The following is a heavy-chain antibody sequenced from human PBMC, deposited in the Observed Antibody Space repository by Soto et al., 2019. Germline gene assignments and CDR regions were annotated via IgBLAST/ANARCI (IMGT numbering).Heavy chain of an antibody. CDR2: IHYSGST. CDR3: ARDRGGVASNWFDP. Sequence: PSETLSLTCTASGGSIRSYYWSWIRQPPGKGLEWIGYIHYSGSTKYNPSLKSRVTISVDTSKNQFSLKLSSVTAADTAVYYCARDRGGVASNWFDPWGQGTLVTVS. J-gene: IGHJ5*02. CDR1: GGSIRSYY. V-gene: IGHV4-59*01. D-gene: IGHD3-10*01.